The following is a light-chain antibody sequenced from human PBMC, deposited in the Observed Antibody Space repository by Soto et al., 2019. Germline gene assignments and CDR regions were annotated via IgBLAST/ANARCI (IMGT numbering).Light chain of an antibody. CDR3: QQYNNWWT. CDR2: GAS. Sequence: VLTQSPATLSVSPGERVTLSCRASQSVSSSLAWYQQKPGQAPRLLIYGASTRAIGIPARFSGSGSETEFTLTISSLQSEDFAVYYCQQYNNWWTFGQGTKVEIK. V-gene: IGKV3-15*01. J-gene: IGKJ1*01. CDR1: QSVSSS.